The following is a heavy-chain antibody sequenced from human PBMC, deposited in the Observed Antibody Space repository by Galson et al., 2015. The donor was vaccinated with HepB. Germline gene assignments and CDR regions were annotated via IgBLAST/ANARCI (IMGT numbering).Heavy chain of an antibody. J-gene: IGHJ3*02. V-gene: IGHV5-10-1*01. CDR1: GYSFTSYW. CDR2: IDPSDSYT. Sequence: SGAEVKKPGESLRISCKGSGYSFTSYWISWVRQMPGKGLEWMGRIDPSDSYTNYSPSFQGHVTISADKSISTAYLQWSSLKASDTAMYYCARRVGSSWYKGDDAFDIWGQGTMVTVSS. CDR3: ARRVGSSWYKGDDAFDI. D-gene: IGHD6-13*01.